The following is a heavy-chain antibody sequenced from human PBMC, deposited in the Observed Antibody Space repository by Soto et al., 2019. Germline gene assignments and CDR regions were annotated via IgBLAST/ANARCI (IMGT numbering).Heavy chain of an antibody. Sequence: SLRLSCAASGFTFSSYAMSWVRQAPGKGLEWVSAISGSGGSTYYADSVKGRFTISRDNSKNTLYLQMNSLRAEDTAVYYCAARRSWYYGMDVWGQGTTVTVSS. D-gene: IGHD6-13*01. V-gene: IGHV3-23*01. CDR2: ISGSGGST. CDR1: GFTFSSYA. CDR3: AARRSWYYGMDV. J-gene: IGHJ6*02.